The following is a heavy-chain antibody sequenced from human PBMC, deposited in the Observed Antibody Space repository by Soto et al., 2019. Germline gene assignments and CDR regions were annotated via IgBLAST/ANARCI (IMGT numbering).Heavy chain of an antibody. CDR2: IYHSGST. V-gene: IGHV4-30-2*01. D-gene: IGHD4-17*01. CDR1: GGSISSGGYS. Sequence: QLQLQESGSGLVKPSQTLSLTCAVSGGSISSGGYSWSWIRQPPGKGLEWIGYIYHSGSTYYNPSRRSRVTRSVDRSKNQCTLKLSSVTAADTAVYYCARTHYGDYGYGMDVWGHGTTVTVSS. J-gene: IGHJ6*02. CDR3: ARTHYGDYGYGMDV.